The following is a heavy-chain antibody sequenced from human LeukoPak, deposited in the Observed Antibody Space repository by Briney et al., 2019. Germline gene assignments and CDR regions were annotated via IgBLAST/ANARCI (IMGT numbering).Heavy chain of an antibody. J-gene: IGHJ4*02. CDR2: IIPIFGTA. CDR3: ARDASYGQRGYYFDY. V-gene: IGHV1-69*01. CDR1: GGTFSSYA. D-gene: IGHD5-18*01. Sequence: SVKVSCKASGGTFSSYAISWVRQAPGQGLEWMGGIIPIFGTASYAQKFQGRVTITADESTSTAYMELSSLRSEDTAVYYCARDASYGQRGYYFDYWGQGTLVTVSS.